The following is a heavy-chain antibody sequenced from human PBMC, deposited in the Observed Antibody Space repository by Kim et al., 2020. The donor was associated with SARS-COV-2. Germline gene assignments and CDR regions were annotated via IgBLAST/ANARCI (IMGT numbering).Heavy chain of an antibody. CDR3: ARDPPYSSSWSNWFDP. Sequence: GGSLRLSCAASGFTFSSYSMNWVRQAPGQGLEWVSSISSSSSYIYYADSVKGRFTISRDNAKNSLYLQMNSLRAEDTAVYYCARDPPYSSSWSNWFDPWGQGTLVTVSS. V-gene: IGHV3-21*01. J-gene: IGHJ5*02. CDR2: ISSSSSYI. D-gene: IGHD6-13*01. CDR1: GFTFSSYS.